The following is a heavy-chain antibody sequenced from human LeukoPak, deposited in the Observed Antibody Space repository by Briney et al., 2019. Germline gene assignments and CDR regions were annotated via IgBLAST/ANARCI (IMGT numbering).Heavy chain of an antibody. Sequence: HRASVKVSCMASGYTFTGSYMHWVRQAPGQGLEWMGRIDPNGGGTNYAQKFQGRVTMTRDTSISAAYMELSRLRSDDTAVYYCARELWFDYWGQGTLVTVSS. J-gene: IGHJ4*02. D-gene: IGHD3-10*01. CDR3: ARELWFDY. CDR1: GYTFTGSY. V-gene: IGHV1-2*06. CDR2: IDPNGGGT.